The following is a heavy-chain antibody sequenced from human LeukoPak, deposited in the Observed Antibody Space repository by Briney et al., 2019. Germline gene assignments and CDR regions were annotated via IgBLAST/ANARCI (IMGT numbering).Heavy chain of an antibody. CDR3: ARQASAAAGTHNWFDP. CDR1: GYSFTSYW. Sequence: GESLKISCKGSGYSFTSYWIGWVRQMPGKGLEWMGIIYPGDSDTTYSPSFQGQVTISADKSISTAYLQWSSLKASDTAMYYCARQASAAAGTHNWFDPWGQGTLVTVFS. CDR2: IYPGDSDT. D-gene: IGHD6-13*01. V-gene: IGHV5-51*01. J-gene: IGHJ5*02.